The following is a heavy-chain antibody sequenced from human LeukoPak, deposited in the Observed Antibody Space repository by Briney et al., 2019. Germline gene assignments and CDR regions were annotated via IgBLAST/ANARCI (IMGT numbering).Heavy chain of an antibody. CDR3: ARGYTPSGDYYYGMDV. V-gene: IGHV4-34*01. J-gene: IGHJ6*04. D-gene: IGHD3-16*01. Sequence: SETLSLTCAVYGGSFSGYYWSWIRQPPGKGLEWLGAINHSGSTNYNPSLKSRVTISVDTSKNQFSLKLSSVTAADTAVYYCARGYTPSGDYYYGMDVWGKGTTVTVSS. CDR1: GGSFSGYY. CDR2: INHSGST.